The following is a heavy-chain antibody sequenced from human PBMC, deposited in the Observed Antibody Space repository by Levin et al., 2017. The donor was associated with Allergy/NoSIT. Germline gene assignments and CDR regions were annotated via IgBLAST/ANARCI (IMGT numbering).Heavy chain of an antibody. CDR2: IYYSGTT. Sequence: SQTLSLTSTVSGGSISNYYWSWIRQPPGKGLEWIGYIYYSGTTNYNPSLKSRVTISVDTSKSQFSLKLTSVTAADTAIYYCSRMGDTAMVDPFDYWGQGTLVTVSS. V-gene: IGHV4-59*01. CDR3: SRMGDTAMVDPFDY. J-gene: IGHJ4*02. D-gene: IGHD5-18*01. CDR1: GGSISNYY.